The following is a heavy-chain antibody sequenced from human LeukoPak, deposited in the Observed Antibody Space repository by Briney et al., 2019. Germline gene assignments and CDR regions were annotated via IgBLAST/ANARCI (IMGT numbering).Heavy chain of an antibody. CDR2: TIPILGIA. CDR1: GGTFSSYA. V-gene: IGHV1-69*04. D-gene: IGHD5-12*01. J-gene: IGHJ6*02. Sequence: SVKVSCKAFGGTFSSYAISWVRQAPGQGLERMGRTIPILGIANYAQKFQGRVTITADKSTSTAYMELSSMRSEDTAVYYCARDSIVATYGMDVWGQGTTVTVSS. CDR3: ARDSIVATYGMDV.